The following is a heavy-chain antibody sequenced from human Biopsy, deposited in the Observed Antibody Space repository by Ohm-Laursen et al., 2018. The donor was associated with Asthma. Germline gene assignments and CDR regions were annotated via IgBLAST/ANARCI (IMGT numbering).Heavy chain of an antibody. V-gene: IGHV3-53*01. CDR3: ARISRLGYNSLDYGMDV. Sequence: SLRLSCTASGFTFSDYYMSRIRQAPGKGLEWVSLIYSGDNTYYADSVKGRFTISRDHSKLYLQMNNLRAEDTAVYHCARISRLGYNSLDYGMDVWGQGTTVTVSS. J-gene: IGHJ6*02. CDR2: IYSGDNT. D-gene: IGHD5-24*01. CDR1: GFTFSDYY.